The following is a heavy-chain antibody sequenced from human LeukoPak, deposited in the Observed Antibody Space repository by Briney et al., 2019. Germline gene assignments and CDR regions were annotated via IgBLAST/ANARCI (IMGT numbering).Heavy chain of an antibody. D-gene: IGHD2-2*01. CDR1: GFTFSSYG. V-gene: IGHV3-21*01. Sequence: PGRSLRLSCAASGFTFSSYGMHWVRQAPGKGLEWVSSISSSSSYIYYADSVKGRFTISRDNAKNSLYLQMNSLRAEDTAVYYCARGAVVVPAATHTGWFDPWGQGTLVTVSS. CDR3: ARGAVVVPAATHTGWFDP. CDR2: ISSSSSYI. J-gene: IGHJ5*02.